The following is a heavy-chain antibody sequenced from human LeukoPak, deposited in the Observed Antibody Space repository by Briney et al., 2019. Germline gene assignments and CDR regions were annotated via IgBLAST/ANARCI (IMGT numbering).Heavy chain of an antibody. Sequence: ASVKVSCKASGYSFTKFGISWVRQAPGRGLEWVGWIYNGNTKYTQSLQGRVTMTTDTSTSTACMELRSLISDDTAVYYCARGSSGTEGFDPWGQGTLVTVSS. D-gene: IGHD6-19*01. CDR1: GYSFTKFG. CDR3: ARGSSGTEGFDP. J-gene: IGHJ5*02. CDR2: IYNGNT. V-gene: IGHV1-18*01.